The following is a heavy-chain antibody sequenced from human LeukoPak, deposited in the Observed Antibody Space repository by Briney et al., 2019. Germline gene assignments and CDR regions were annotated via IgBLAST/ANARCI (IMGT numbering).Heavy chain of an antibody. CDR2: IHSSGST. CDR3: ARKGEHYYDSGKLWPAWFDL. Sequence: SETLSLTCSVPGGSISSYYWSWIRQPPGKGLELIGYIHSSGSTYYNPSLKSRVTISVDMSNNMFSLKLTSVTTADTAVYYCARKGEHYYDSGKLWPAWFDLWGQGTLVTVSS. CDR1: GGSISSYY. J-gene: IGHJ5*02. V-gene: IGHV4-59*01. D-gene: IGHD3-10*01.